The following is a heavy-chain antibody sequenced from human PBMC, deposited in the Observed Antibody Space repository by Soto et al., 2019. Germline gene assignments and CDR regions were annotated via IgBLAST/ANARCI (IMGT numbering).Heavy chain of an antibody. CDR1: GGPSGDGGYH. D-gene: IGHD1-20*01. Sequence: ILSLTCSVSGGPSGDGGYHWSWKRQHPGKGLEWIGYIYYSGSTYYNPSLKSRVTISVDTSKNQFSLKLSSVTAADTAVYYFSTDQGKIHGIGNWFGTWGQGTLVTGSS. J-gene: IGHJ5*02. CDR2: IYYSGST. V-gene: IGHV4-31*03. CDR3: STDQGKIHGIGNWFGT.